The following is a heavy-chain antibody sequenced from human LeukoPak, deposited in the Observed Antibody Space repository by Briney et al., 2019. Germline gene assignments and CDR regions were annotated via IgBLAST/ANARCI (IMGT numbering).Heavy chain of an antibody. V-gene: IGHV3-23*01. J-gene: IGHJ4*02. Sequence: GGSLRLSCAVSGFSISNYGMSWVRQAPGKGLEWVSAIDVSGDTTYYADSVKGRFIISRDNSKNTLYVQTNSLRAEDTAVYYCAQGYSSGWYRYWGQGTLVTVSS. CDR1: GFSISNYG. CDR2: IDVSGDTT. CDR3: AQGYSSGWYRY. D-gene: IGHD6-19*01.